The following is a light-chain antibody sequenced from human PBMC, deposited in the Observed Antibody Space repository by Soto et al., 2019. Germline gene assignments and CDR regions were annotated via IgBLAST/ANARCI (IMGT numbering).Light chain of an antibody. CDR2: DAS. V-gene: IGKV3-11*01. J-gene: IGKJ5*01. CDR3: QQRTDWPTIT. Sequence: EIVLTQSPATLSLSPGERATLSCGASQSVRTVLAWYQQKPGQAPRLLIYDASTRATGIPARFSGSGSGTDFTLTISNLESEDFGVYYWQQRTDWPTITFGQGTRLDI. CDR1: QSVRTV.